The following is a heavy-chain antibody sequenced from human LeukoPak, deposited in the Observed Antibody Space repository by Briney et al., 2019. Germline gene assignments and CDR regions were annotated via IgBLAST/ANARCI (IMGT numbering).Heavy chain of an antibody. Sequence: PGGSLRLSCAASGFAFSNFAMSWVRQTPGKGLEWVSEINGIGGTTYYADSVKGRFTISRDNSKNTLDLQMDSLRAEDTAVYYCAKERSGYIPFDYWGQGILVTVSS. J-gene: IGHJ4*02. CDR1: GFAFSNFA. D-gene: IGHD5-18*01. CDR2: INGIGGTT. V-gene: IGHV3-23*01. CDR3: AKERSGYIPFDY.